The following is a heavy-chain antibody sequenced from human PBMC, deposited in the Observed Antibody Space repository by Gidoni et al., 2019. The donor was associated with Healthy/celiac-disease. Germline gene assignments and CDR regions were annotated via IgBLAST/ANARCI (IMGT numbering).Heavy chain of an antibody. CDR1: GGTFSSYA. V-gene: IGHV1-69*01. Sequence: QVQLVQSGAEVKKPGSSVKVSCTASGGTFSSYAISWVRQAPGQGLEWMGGIIPICGTANYAQKFKGRVTITADESTSTAYMELSSLRSEDTAVYYCARGQYSSSWRVHYYYYGMDVWGQGTTVTVSS. D-gene: IGHD6-13*01. CDR2: IIPICGTA. J-gene: IGHJ6*02. CDR3: ARGQYSSSWRVHYYYYGMDV.